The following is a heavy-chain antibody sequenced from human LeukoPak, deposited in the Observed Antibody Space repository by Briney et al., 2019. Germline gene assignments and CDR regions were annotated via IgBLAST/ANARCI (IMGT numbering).Heavy chain of an antibody. D-gene: IGHD2-8*01. CDR3: ARGMLVDY. J-gene: IGHJ4*02. CDR2: INTDGSTT. V-gene: IGHV3-74*01. CDR1: GFTFSNYW. Sequence: GGSLRLSCAASGFTFSNYWIHWVRQAPGKGLVWVSRINTDGSTTTYADSVKGRFSISRDNAKNTLYLQMNSLRAEDTAVYYCARGMLVDYWGQGTLVTVSS.